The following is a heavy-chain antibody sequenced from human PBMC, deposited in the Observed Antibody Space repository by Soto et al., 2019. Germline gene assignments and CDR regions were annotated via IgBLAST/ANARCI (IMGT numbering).Heavy chain of an antibody. D-gene: IGHD6-6*01. J-gene: IGHJ4*02. CDR3: ARLGQVEDY. Sequence: ASVKVSCKASGYTFTGYYLHWVRQAPGQGLEWMGWINPNSGGTNYAQKFQDWVTMTRDTSISTAYMELSRLKSDDTAVYYCARLGQVEDYWGQGPQVTVSS. CDR1: GYTFTGYY. V-gene: IGHV1-2*04. CDR2: INPNSGGT.